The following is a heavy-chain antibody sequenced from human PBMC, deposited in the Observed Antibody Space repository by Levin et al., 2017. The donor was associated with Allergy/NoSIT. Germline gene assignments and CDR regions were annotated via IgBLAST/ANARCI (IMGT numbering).Heavy chain of an antibody. CDR3: ARDDPQGYFQH. CDR1: GFTVSSNY. J-gene: IGHJ1*01. CDR2: IYSGGST. V-gene: IGHV3-53*01. Sequence: PGGSLRLSCAASGFTVSSNYMSWVRQAPGKGLEWVSVIYSGGSTYYAGSVKGRFTISRDNSKNTLYLQMNSLRAEDTAVYYCARDDPQGYFQHWGQGTLVTVSS.